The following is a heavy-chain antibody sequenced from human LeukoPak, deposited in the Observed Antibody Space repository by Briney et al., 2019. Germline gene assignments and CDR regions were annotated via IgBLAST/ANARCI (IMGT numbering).Heavy chain of an antibody. V-gene: IGHV1-8*01. CDR1: GYTFTSYD. CDR2: MNPNSGNT. CDR3: AKEKGSGWYEGHAGLIDY. D-gene: IGHD6-19*01. Sequence: ASVKVSCKASGYTFTSYDINWVRQATGQGLEWMGWMNPNSGNTGYAQKFQGRVTMTRNTSISTAYMELNSLRAEDTAVYYCAKEKGSGWYEGHAGLIDYWGQGTLVTVSS. J-gene: IGHJ4*02.